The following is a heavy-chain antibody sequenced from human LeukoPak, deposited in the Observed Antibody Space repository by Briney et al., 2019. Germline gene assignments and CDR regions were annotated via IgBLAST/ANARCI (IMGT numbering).Heavy chain of an antibody. J-gene: IGHJ4*02. V-gene: IGHV1-8*01. CDR1: GYTFSNYD. CDR2: LSPNSGNT. CDR3: ARGAMATRVLDF. D-gene: IGHD5-24*01. Sequence: ASVKVSCKTSGYTFSNYDINWVRQATGQGLEWMGWLSPNSGNTAYAQKFRGSVTMTMNTSISTAYMDLSRLRSQDTAVYYCARGAMATRVLDFWGQATQVTVSS.